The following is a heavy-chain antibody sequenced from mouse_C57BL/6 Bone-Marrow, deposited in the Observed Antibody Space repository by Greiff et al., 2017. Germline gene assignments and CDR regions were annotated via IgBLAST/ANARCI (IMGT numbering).Heavy chain of an antibody. CDR2: IYPGDGDT. Sequence: LQQSGASVKISCKVSGYAFSTYWMNWVKQRPGKSLEWIGQIYPGDGDTNYNGKFKGKATLTADKSSSTAYMQLSSLTSEDSAVYFCARDWDYFDYWGQGTTLTVSS. CDR3: ARDWDYFDY. D-gene: IGHD4-1*01. CDR1: GYAFSTYW. V-gene: IGHV1-80*01. J-gene: IGHJ2*01.